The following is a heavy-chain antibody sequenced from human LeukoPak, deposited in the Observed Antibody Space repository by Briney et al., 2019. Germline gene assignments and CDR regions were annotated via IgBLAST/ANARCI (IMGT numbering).Heavy chain of an antibody. J-gene: IGHJ3*02. CDR1: GGTFSSYA. CDR2: IIPIFGTA. D-gene: IGHD3-3*01. CDR3: ARVIPIGIGDAFDI. V-gene: IGHV1-69*05. Sequence: SVKVSCKASGGTFSSYAISWVRQAPGQGLEWMGGIIPIFGTASYAQKFQGRVTITTDESTSTAYMELSSLRSEDTAVYYCARVIPIGIGDAFDIWGQGTMVTVSS.